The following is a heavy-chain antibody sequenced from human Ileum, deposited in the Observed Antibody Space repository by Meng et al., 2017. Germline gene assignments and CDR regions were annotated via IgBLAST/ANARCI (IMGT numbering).Heavy chain of an antibody. CDR2: AST. J-gene: IGHJ4*02. D-gene: IGHD7-27*01. Sequence: VRRKLSGPGRLRPARTRSPICTVSGGAVSSDGFQWGWVRQPPGKGLEWIGYASTNYNPSLKSRVTISLDTSKNQFSLELSSVTAADTAVYYCARDHWGSLDYWGQGILVTVSS. CDR3: ARDHWGSLDY. CDR1: GGAVSSDGFQ. V-gene: IGHV4-61*08.